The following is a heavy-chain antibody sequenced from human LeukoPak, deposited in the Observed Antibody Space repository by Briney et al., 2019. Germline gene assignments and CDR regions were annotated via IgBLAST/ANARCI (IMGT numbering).Heavy chain of an antibody. CDR1: GYSISSGYY. Sequence: PSETLSLTCALSGYSISSGYYWGWIRQPPGKGLEWIGTIYHSGNTYYNPSLKSRVTISVDTSKNQFSLKLSSVTAADTAVYYCARHVRGYPPRQFDYWGQGTLVTVSS. CDR2: IYHSGNT. CDR3: ARHVRGYPPRQFDY. D-gene: IGHD3-10*02. V-gene: IGHV4-38-2*01. J-gene: IGHJ4*02.